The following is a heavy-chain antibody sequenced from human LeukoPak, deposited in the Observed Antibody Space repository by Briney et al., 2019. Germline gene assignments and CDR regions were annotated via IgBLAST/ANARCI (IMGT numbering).Heavy chain of an antibody. CDR3: ATAGDYEGLFDY. J-gene: IGHJ4*02. CDR1: GYTLTELS. Sequence: ASVKVSCKVSGYTLTELSMHWVRQAPGKGLEWMGGFDPEDGETIYAQKFQGRVTMTGDTSTDTAYMELSSLRSEDTAVYYCATAGDYEGLFDYWGQGTLVTVSS. V-gene: IGHV1-24*01. CDR2: FDPEDGET. D-gene: IGHD4-17*01.